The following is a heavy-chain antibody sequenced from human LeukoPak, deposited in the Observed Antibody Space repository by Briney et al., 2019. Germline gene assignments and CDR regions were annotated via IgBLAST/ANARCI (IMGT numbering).Heavy chain of an antibody. Sequence: GESLKISCKGSGYSFTSYWIGWVRQMPGKGLGWMGIIYPGDSDTRYSPSFQGQVTISADKSISTAYLQWSSLKASDTAMYYCARYKKTVVINDAFDTWGQGTMVTVSS. CDR3: ARYKKTVVINDAFDT. CDR1: GYSFTSYW. CDR2: IYPGDSDT. D-gene: IGHD3-22*01. V-gene: IGHV5-51*01. J-gene: IGHJ3*02.